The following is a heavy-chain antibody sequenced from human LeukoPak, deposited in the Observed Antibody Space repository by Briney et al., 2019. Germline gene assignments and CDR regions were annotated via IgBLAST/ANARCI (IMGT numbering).Heavy chain of an antibody. J-gene: IGHJ3*02. V-gene: IGHV3-7*01. CDR3: ARSVEMATNDAFDI. CDR2: IKQDGSDK. D-gene: IGHD5-24*01. CDR1: GFTFSSYG. Sequence: GGSLRLSCAASGFTFSSYGMHWVRQAPGKGLEWVANIKQDGSDKDYVDSVKGRFTISRDNAKNSLYLQMNSLRAEDTAVYYCARSVEMATNDAFDIWGQGTMVTVSS.